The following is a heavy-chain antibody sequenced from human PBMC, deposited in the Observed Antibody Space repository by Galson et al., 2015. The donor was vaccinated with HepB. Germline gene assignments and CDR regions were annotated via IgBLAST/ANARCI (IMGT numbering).Heavy chain of an antibody. D-gene: IGHD2-2*01. CDR1: GFTFSSYW. J-gene: IGHJ6*02. Sequence: SLRLSCAASGFTFSSYWMSWVRQAPGKGLEWVANIKQDGSEKYYVDSVKGRFTISRDNAKNSLYLQMNSLRAEDTAVYYCARGVGPAAFGPYYYGMDVWGQGTTVTVSS. CDR2: IKQDGSEK. CDR3: ARGVGPAAFGPYYYGMDV. V-gene: IGHV3-7*03.